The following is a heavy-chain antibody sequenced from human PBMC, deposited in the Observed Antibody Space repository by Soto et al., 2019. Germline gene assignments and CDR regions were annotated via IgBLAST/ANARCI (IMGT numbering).Heavy chain of an antibody. CDR2: ISADGGST. CDR1: GFTFSSYA. CDR3: ARVHEFSYDY. D-gene: IGHD3-10*01. V-gene: IGHV3-64*02. Sequence: EVQLVQSGEGLVQPGGSLRLSCAASGFTFSSYAMNWVRQAPGKRLEYVSAISADGGSTYYADSVKGRFTISRDNSKNTLYLQMGSLRAEDMALYYCARVHEFSYDYWGQGTQVTVSS. J-gene: IGHJ4*02.